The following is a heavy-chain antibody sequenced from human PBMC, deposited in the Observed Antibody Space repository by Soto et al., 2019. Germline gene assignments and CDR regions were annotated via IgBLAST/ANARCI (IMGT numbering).Heavy chain of an antibody. CDR2: IYTSGST. J-gene: IGHJ2*01. V-gene: IGHV4-4*07. D-gene: IGHD1-26*01. Sequence: PSETLSLTCTVSGGSISSYYWSWIRQPAGKGLEWIGRIYTSGSTNYNPSLKSRVTMSVDTSKNQFSLKLSSVTAADTAVYYCAGDCHYRRPYWYFHPWGRGTLVTVSS. CDR3: AGDCHYRRPYWYFHP. CDR1: GGSISSYY.